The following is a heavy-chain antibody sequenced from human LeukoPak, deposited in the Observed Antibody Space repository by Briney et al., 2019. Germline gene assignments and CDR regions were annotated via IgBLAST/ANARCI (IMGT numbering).Heavy chain of an antibody. CDR3: AKALLRNSWTLDY. D-gene: IGHD6-13*01. Sequence: GGSLRLSCAASGFTSNTYAMSWVRQAPGKGLEWVSAISGSGANTYYADSVKGRFTISSDNSKSTLSLQMNSLRAEDTAVYYCAKALLRNSWTLDYWGQGTLVTVSS. CDR2: ISGSGANT. V-gene: IGHV3-23*01. CDR1: GFTSNTYA. J-gene: IGHJ4*02.